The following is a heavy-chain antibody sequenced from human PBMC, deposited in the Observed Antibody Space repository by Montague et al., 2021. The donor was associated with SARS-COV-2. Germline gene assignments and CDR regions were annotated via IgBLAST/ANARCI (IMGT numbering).Heavy chain of an antibody. CDR3: ARSYGDYRDSYLDY. Sequence: PALVKPTQTLTLICTFSGFSLNTGGMCVSWIRQPPGKALEWLALIDWDEDQYYSTSLKTRLTISKDTSKNQVVLTMTNMDPIDTATYYCARSYGDYRDSYLDYWGQGTLVTVSS. D-gene: IGHD4-17*01. J-gene: IGHJ4*02. CDR2: IDWDEDQ. V-gene: IGHV2-70*01. CDR1: GFSLNTGGMC.